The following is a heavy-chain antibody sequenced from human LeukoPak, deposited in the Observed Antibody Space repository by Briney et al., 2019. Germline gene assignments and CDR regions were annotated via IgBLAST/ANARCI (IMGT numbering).Heavy chain of an antibody. Sequence: GGSLRLSCAASGFTFSSYAMRWVRQAPGKGLEWVSAISGSGGSTYHADSVKGRLTISRDNSKNTLYLQMNSLRAEDTAVYYCARRNIAAAALDYWGQGTLVTVSS. V-gene: IGHV3-23*01. D-gene: IGHD6-13*01. CDR2: ISGSGGST. CDR3: ARRNIAAAALDY. CDR1: GFTFSSYA. J-gene: IGHJ4*02.